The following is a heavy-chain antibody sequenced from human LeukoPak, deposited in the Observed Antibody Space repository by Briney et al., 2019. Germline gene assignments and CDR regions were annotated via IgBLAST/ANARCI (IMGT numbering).Heavy chain of an antibody. D-gene: IGHD6-13*01. J-gene: IGHJ4*02. CDR3: ARLTYSSSWETFDY. CDR1: GGSISSYY. CDR2: IYYSGST. Sequence: PSETLSLTCTVPGGSISSYYWSWIRQPPGKGLEWIGYIYYSGSTNYNPSLKSRVTISVDTSKNQFSLKLSSVTAADTAVYYCARLTYSSSWETFDYWGQGTLVTVSS. V-gene: IGHV4-59*08.